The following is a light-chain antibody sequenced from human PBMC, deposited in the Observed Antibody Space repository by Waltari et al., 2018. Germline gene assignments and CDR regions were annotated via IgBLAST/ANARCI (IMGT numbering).Light chain of an antibody. Sequence: DIQMTQPPSSLSASVGVRVTITCQASQGISNYLAWYQQKPVKVPKLLMYAASTLQTGVQSRFSGSGSGTDFTLPISSLQPEDVSTYYCQKYNRAPRTFGGGTKVEIK. CDR2: AAS. J-gene: IGKJ4*01. CDR3: QKYNRAPRT. CDR1: QGISNY. V-gene: IGKV1-27*01.